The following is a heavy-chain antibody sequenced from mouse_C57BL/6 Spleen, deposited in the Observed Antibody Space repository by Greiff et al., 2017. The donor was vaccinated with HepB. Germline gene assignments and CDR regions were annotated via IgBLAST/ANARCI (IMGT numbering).Heavy chain of an antibody. CDR3: ARHSSGYVGY. Sequence: QVQLQQSGAELARPGASVKLSCKASGYTFTSYGISWVKQRTGQGLEWIGEIYPRSGNTYYTEKFKGKATLTADKSSSTAYMELRSLTSEDSAVYFCARHSSGYVGYWGQGTTLTVSS. D-gene: IGHD3-2*02. J-gene: IGHJ2*01. V-gene: IGHV1-81*01. CDR1: GYTFTSYG. CDR2: IYPRSGNT.